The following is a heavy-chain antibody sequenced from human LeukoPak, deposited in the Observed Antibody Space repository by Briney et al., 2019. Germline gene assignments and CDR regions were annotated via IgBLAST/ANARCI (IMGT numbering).Heavy chain of an antibody. V-gene: IGHV3-23*01. D-gene: IGHD3-10*01. CDR3: TAGFDY. Sequence: PGGSLRLSCAASEFTFSNYAMNWVRQAPGKGLEWVSGISGGGGSTYYADSVKGRFTISRDNAKNSLYLQMNSLRAEDTAVYYCTAGFDYWGQGTLVTVSS. J-gene: IGHJ4*02. CDR2: ISGGGGST. CDR1: EFTFSNYA.